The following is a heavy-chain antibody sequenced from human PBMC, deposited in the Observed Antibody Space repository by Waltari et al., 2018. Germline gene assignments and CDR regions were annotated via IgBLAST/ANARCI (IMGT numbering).Heavy chain of an antibody. D-gene: IGHD6-19*01. V-gene: IGHV5-10-1*01. J-gene: IGHJ2*01. Sequence: ITWVRQMPGKGLEWMGSIDPSDSSTNYSPSFQGHVTISLDKSISTAYLQWNSLEASDTAIFYCAIAGAGNFDLWGRGTLVTVSS. CDR3: AIAGAGNFDL. CDR2: IDPSDSST.